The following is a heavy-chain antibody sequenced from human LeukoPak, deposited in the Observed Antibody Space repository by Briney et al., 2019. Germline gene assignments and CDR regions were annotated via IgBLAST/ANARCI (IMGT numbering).Heavy chain of an antibody. CDR3: ETFGVVTHPPL. D-gene: IGHD3-3*01. V-gene: IGHV3-23*01. CDR2: ISGSGGST. CDR1: GFTFSSYA. Sequence: GGSLRLSCAASGFTFSSYAMSWVRQAPGKGLEWVSAISGSGGSTYYADSVKGRFTISRDNSKNTLYLQMNSLRAEDTAAYYCETFGVVTHPPLWGQGTLVTVSS. J-gene: IGHJ4*02.